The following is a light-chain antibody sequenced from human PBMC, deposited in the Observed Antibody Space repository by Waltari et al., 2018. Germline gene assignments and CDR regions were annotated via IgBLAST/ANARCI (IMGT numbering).Light chain of an antibody. CDR1: QSINSW. CDR2: KAS. J-gene: IGKJ1*01. V-gene: IGKV1-5*03. CDR3: LQYDIYWA. Sequence: DIQMTQSPSTLSASVGDRVTITCRASQSINSWLALYQQQPGKAPKLLIYKASSLQTGVPSRFSGSGSGTEFTLTISSLQPDDFATYFCLQYDIYWAFGQGTKVEVK.